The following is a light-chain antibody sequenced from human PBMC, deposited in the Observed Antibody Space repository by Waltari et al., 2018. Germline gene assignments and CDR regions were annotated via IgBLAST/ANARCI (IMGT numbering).Light chain of an antibody. V-gene: IGKV4-1*01. CDR2: WAF. CDR1: HNILESSNHKHH. J-gene: IGKJ2*01. CDR3: QQYYTTPFT. Sequence: DIVMTQSPDSLAVSLGERATIKCKSSHNILESSNHKHHLAWYRQRPGQPPQVVIYWAFSRESGVPDRFTGSGSGTDFTLTISSLQADDVAVYYCQQYYTTPFTFGQGTKLEIK.